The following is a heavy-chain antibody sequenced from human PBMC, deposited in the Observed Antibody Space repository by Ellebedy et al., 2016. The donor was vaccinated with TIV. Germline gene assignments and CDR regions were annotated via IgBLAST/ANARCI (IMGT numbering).Heavy chain of an antibody. D-gene: IGHD2-21*02. Sequence: GSLRLSCIVSGGSIRSDSYYWGWIRQPPGKGLEWIGNIHSRGRTYYNPSLKSRPTISVDTSKNQFSLTLDSVTAADTAVYYCVRAGVVVTAPHWFDPWGPGTLVTVSS. CDR1: GGSIRSDSYY. J-gene: IGHJ5*02. CDR3: VRAGVVVTAPHWFDP. V-gene: IGHV4-39*07. CDR2: IHSRGRT.